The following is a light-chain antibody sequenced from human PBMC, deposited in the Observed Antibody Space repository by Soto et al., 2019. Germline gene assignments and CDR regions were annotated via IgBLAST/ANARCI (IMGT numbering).Light chain of an antibody. V-gene: IGLV2-14*01. Sequence: QSALTQPASVSGSPGQSITISCTGTSSDVGGYNYVSWYQQHPGKAPKLMIYDVSNRPSGVSNRFSGSKSGNTAPLTISGLQAEDEADYYCSSYTSSSIPHVVFGGGTKLTVL. CDR1: SSDVGGYNY. J-gene: IGLJ2*01. CDR3: SSYTSSSIPHVV. CDR2: DVS.